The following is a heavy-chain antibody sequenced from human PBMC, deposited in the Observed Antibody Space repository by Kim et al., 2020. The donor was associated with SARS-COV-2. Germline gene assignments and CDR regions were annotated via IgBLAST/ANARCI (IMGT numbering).Heavy chain of an antibody. CDR1: GFTFSSYW. J-gene: IGHJ4*02. CDR2: INSDGSST. V-gene: IGHV3-74*01. Sequence: GGSLRLSCAASGFTFSSYWMHWVRQVPRKGLVWVSRINSDGSSTTYADSVKGRFTVSRDNAKNTLYLQMNSLRGEDTAVYYCARGRESQIYYFDYWGQGTLVTVSS. CDR3: ARGRESQIYYFDY.